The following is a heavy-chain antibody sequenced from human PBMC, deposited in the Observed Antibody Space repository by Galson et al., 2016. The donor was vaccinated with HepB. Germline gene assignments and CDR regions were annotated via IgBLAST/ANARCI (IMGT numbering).Heavy chain of an antibody. V-gene: IGHV1-58*01. Sequence: SVKASCKASGFTFTSSAVQWVRQARGQRLEWIGWIVVGSGNTNYAQKFQERVTITRDMSTSTAYMELSSLRSEDTAVYYCAALGYFDPYAFDIWGQGTMVTVSS. CDR3: AALGYFDPYAFDI. CDR1: GFTFTSSA. D-gene: IGHD3-9*01. CDR2: IVVGSGNT. J-gene: IGHJ3*02.